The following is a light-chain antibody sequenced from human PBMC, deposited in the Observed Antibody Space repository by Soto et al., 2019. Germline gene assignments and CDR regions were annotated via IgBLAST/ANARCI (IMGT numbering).Light chain of an antibody. CDR1: QSVSNTY. Sequence: PGARATLSCRASQSVSNTYLAWYQQKPGQAPRPLISAASTRAPGTPDRFSGSGSGTDFTLTISRLEPEDFAIYYCQQYGSSRWTFGQGTKVDIK. CDR2: AAS. CDR3: QQYGSSRWT. V-gene: IGKV3-20*01. J-gene: IGKJ1*01.